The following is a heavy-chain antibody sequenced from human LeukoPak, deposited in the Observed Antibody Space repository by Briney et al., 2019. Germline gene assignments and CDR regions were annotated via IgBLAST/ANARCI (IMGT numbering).Heavy chain of an antibody. J-gene: IGHJ5*01. CDR3: ARLKDAVTIFDC. CDR2: IKEDGSDK. V-gene: IGHV3-7*01. Sequence: GGSLRLSCIASGFTFSNYWMSWVRQAPGKGLEWVASIKEDGSDKYYVDSVRGRFTISRDNMKNSLYVQMSSLRAGDTAVYYCARLKDAVTIFDCWGQGILVTVSS. CDR1: GFTFSNYW. D-gene: IGHD4-17*01.